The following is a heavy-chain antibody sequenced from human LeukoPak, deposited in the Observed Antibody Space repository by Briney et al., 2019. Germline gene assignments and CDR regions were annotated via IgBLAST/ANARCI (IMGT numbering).Heavy chain of an antibody. V-gene: IGHV3-7*04. CDR1: GFTFSTFA. CDR3: TRVGYIDEGIDY. Sequence: GGSLRLSCAASGFTFSTFAMSWVRQAPGKGLEWVANIKQDGSKKSYVDSVKGRFTISRDNAKNSLYLQMNSLRAEDTAIYYCTRVGYIDEGIDYWGQGTLVTVSS. J-gene: IGHJ4*02. D-gene: IGHD5-24*01. CDR2: IKQDGSKK.